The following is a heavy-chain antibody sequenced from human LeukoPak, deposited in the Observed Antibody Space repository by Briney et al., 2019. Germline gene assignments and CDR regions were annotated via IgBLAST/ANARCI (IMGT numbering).Heavy chain of an antibody. CDR3: ARDSGSGWFYEAFDI. CDR2: IYTSGST. Sequence: PSQTLSLTCTVSGGSVSSGTYYWSWTRQPAGKGLEWIGRIYTSGSTNYNPSLKSRITISIDTSKNQFSLKLSSVTAADTAVYYCARDSGSGWFYEAFDIWGQGTIVIVSS. D-gene: IGHD6-19*01. J-gene: IGHJ3*02. CDR1: GGSVSSGTYY. V-gene: IGHV4-61*02.